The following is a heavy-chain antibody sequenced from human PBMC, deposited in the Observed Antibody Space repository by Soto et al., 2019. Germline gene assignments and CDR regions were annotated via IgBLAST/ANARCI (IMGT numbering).Heavy chain of an antibody. CDR2: ISGGGGST. CDR1: GFTFSSYA. D-gene: IGHD6-13*01. Sequence: GGSLRLSCDASGFTFSSYAMSWVRQAPGKGLEWVSAISGGGGSTDNADSVKGRFTISRDNSKNTMYLQMNSLRAGDTAVYYCANIRRTWYAYYNIDAWGKGTPVTVSS. J-gene: IGHJ6*03. CDR3: ANIRRTWYAYYNIDA. V-gene: IGHV3-23*01.